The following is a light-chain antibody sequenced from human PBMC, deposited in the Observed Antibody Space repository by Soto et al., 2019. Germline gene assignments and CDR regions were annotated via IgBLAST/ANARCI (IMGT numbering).Light chain of an antibody. CDR3: QQFQNWPPCT. Sequence: EIVLTQYPATLSVYPGERVTLFCRASQRSSTNLAWYQQKPGQPPRLLIYGSSTRATGVPARFSGSGSGTNLTLTLSSLQSEDFAVYYCQQFQNWPPCTFGQGTKVEIK. CDR1: QRSSTN. J-gene: IGKJ1*01. V-gene: IGKV3-15*01. CDR2: GSS.